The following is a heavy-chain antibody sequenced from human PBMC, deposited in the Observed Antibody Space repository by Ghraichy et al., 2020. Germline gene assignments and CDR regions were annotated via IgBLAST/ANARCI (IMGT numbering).Heavy chain of an antibody. D-gene: IGHD3-9*01. CDR1: GYTFTSFE. Sequence: ASVKVSCKASGYTFTSFEIHWLRQAPGQGPEWMGRINAANGHAKYSEKFQDRVTLTRDASANTASMEMSSLTSEDTAVYFCAKDKWQPVLGIPYYFDTWGQGTLVTVSS. CDR2: INAANGHA. V-gene: IGHV1-3*01. J-gene: IGHJ4*02. CDR3: AKDKWQPVLGIPYYFDT.